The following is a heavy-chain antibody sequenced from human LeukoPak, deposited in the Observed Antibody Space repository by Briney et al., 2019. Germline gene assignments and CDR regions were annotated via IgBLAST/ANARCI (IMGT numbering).Heavy chain of an antibody. CDR3: ARGRSGSYGFFDY. Sequence: GRSLRLSCAASGFTFNNYAMHWVRQAPGKGLEWVAVISYDGSNQYYADSVKGRFTISRDNAKNTVYLQMNSLRAEDTAVYYCARGRSGSYGFFDYWSLGNLVTVSS. D-gene: IGHD3-10*01. CDR2: ISYDGSNQ. V-gene: IGHV3-30*03. CDR1: GFTFNNYA. J-gene: IGHJ4*02.